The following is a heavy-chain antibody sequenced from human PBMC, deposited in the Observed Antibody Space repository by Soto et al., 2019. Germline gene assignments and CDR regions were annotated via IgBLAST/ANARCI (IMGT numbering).Heavy chain of an antibody. CDR2: MYHSGRS. Sequence: SETLSLTCDVSGYSISSGYYWGWIRQPPGKGLEWIGSMYHSGRSQYAPSLKSRVTMSVDTSRNQFSLRLTSVTAADTAVYYCARISTHEYDISHYYSPTYHFDSWSQGSLVTVYS. CDR3: ARISTHEYDISHYYSPTYHFDS. J-gene: IGHJ4*02. V-gene: IGHV4-38-2*01. D-gene: IGHD3-22*01. CDR1: GYSISSGYY.